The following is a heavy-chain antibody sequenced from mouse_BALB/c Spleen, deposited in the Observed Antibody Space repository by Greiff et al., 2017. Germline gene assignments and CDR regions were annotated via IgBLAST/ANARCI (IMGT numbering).Heavy chain of an antibody. D-gene: IGHD2-1*01. J-gene: IGHJ3*01. CDR3: ARGEYGNYWFAY. V-gene: IGHV3-2*02. CDR2: ISYSGST. CDR1: GYSITSDYA. Sequence: EVQLQQSGPGLVKPSQSLSLTCTVTGYSITSDYAWNWIRQFPGNKLEWMGYISYSGSTSYNPSLKSRISITRDTSKNQFFLQLNSVTTEDTATYYCARGEYGNYWFAYWGQGTLVTVSA.